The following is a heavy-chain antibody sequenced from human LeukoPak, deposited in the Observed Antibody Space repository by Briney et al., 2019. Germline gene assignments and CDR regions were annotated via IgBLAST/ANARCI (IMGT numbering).Heavy chain of an antibody. Sequence: GGSLRLSCAAPGFTVSREYMSWVRQAPGKGLEWVSIIYGGDTTYYAESVKGRFTISRDNSKNTLYLQMNRLRAEDTAVYYCARLVSLDYFDYWGQGTLVTVSS. CDR1: GFTVSREY. CDR2: IYGGDTT. V-gene: IGHV3-53*01. D-gene: IGHD2/OR15-2a*01. CDR3: ARLVSLDYFDY. J-gene: IGHJ4*02.